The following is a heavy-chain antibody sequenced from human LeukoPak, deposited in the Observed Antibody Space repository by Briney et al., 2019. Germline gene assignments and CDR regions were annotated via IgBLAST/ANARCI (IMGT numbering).Heavy chain of an antibody. Sequence: SETLSLTCIVSSGSINNHCWSWIRQPPGKGLEWIGYIYNSWNTNYNPSLQSRVTISMDASRKQFSLNLTSVTAADTAVYYCARDQIGYGLDYWGQGTLVTVSS. CDR1: SGSINNHC. V-gene: IGHV4-59*11. CDR3: ARDQIGYGLDY. CDR2: IYNSWNT. J-gene: IGHJ4*02. D-gene: IGHD5-18*01.